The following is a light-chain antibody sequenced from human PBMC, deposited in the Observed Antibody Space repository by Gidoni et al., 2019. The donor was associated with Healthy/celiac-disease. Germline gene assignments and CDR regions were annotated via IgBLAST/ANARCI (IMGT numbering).Light chain of an antibody. V-gene: IGKV1-39*01. J-gene: IGKJ1*01. CDR2: AAS. CDR1: QSISSY. Sequence: DIQMTPSPSSLSASVGDRVTITGRASQSISSYLDWYQQKPGKAPKLLIYAASSLQSGVPSRFSGSGSGTDFTLTISSLQPEDFATYYCQQSYSTPWTFGQGTKVEIK. CDR3: QQSYSTPWT.